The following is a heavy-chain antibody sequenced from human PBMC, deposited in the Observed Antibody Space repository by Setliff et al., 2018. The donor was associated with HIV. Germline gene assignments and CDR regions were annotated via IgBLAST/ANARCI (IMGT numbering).Heavy chain of an antibody. CDR3: VSSWYWDFDF. CDR2: VYTDGST. CDR1: GGSISSGNYY. D-gene: IGHD6-13*01. V-gene: IGHV4-61*09. Sequence: PSETLSLTCTVSGGSISSGNYYGSWIRVPAGKGLEWIGHVYTDGSTNYNPSLNSRVTISVDMSKNQFSLKMNSLTAADTALYYCVSSWYWDFDFWGQGAQVTVSS. J-gene: IGHJ4*02.